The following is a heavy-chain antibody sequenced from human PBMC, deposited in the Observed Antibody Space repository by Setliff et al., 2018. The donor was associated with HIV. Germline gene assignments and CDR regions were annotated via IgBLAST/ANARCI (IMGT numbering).Heavy chain of an antibody. D-gene: IGHD1-1*01. Sequence: GESLKISCRVSGLTVDYYATSWVRQVPGKGLQWVSVVSGNGETTYYADSVKGRFTISRDISKNILYLQMNSLRVEDTAIYFCAQSTGGDASGRWGYLEHWGQGTPVTVSS. CDR3: AQSTGGDASGRWGYLEH. V-gene: IGHV3-23*01. CDR2: VSGNGETT. CDR1: GLTVDYYA. J-gene: IGHJ4*02.